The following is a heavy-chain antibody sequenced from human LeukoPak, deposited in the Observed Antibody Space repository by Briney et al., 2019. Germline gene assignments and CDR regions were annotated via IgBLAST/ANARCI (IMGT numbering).Heavy chain of an antibody. Sequence: GGSLGLSCAASGFIFSSYSMNWVRQAPGKGLEWVSYISSSGSTIYYADSVKGRFTISRDNAKNSLYLQMNSLRAEDTAVYYCAELGITMIGGVWGKGTTVTISS. CDR1: GFIFSSYS. V-gene: IGHV3-48*04. J-gene: IGHJ6*04. D-gene: IGHD3-10*02. CDR3: AELGITMIGGV. CDR2: ISSSGSTI.